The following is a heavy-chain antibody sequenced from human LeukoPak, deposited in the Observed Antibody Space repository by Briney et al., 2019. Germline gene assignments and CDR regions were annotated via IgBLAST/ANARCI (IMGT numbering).Heavy chain of an antibody. V-gene: IGHV3-23*01. CDR2: ISGSGGAT. CDR3: AKAVVVVPAATPFDY. Sequence: GGSLRLSCAASGFTFSSYAMSWVRQAPGKGLEWVSTISGSGGATYYADSVKGRFTISRDNSKITLYLQMNGLRAEDTALFYCAKAVVVVPAATPFDYWGLGTLVTVSS. CDR1: GFTFSSYA. D-gene: IGHD2-2*01. J-gene: IGHJ4*02.